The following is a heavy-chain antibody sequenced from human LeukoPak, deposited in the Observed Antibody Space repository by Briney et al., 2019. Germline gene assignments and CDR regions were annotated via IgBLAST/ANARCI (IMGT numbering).Heavy chain of an antibody. CDR1: GFMFSSNW. J-gene: IGHJ4*02. CDR3: AKEGRSLQTY. Sequence: GGSLRLSCAASGFMFSSNWMSWVRLAPGKGLEWVADIKEDGTETYYVDSVKGRFTISRDNAKNSLYLQMNSLRVEDTAVYYCAKEGRSLQTYWGQGTLVTVSS. D-gene: IGHD5-24*01. V-gene: IGHV3-7*03. CDR2: IKEDGTET.